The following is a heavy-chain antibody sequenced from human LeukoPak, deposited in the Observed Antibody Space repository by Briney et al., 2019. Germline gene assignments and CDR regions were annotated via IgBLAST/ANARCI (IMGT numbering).Heavy chain of an antibody. Sequence: GASVKVSCKASGGTFSSYGINWVRQAPGQGLEWMGRIIPILGIANYAQKFQGRVTITADKSTSTAYMELSSLRSEDTAVYYCARGRNDYGDFEVGMDVWGQGTTVTVSS. CDR2: IIPILGIA. CDR3: ARGRNDYGDFEVGMDV. D-gene: IGHD4-17*01. V-gene: IGHV1-69*04. CDR1: GGTFSSYG. J-gene: IGHJ6*02.